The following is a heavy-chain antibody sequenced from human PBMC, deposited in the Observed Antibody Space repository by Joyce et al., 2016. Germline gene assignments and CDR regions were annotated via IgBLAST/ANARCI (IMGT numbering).Heavy chain of an antibody. J-gene: IGHJ4*02. V-gene: IGHV4-34*01. Sequence: QVQLQQWGAGLLKPSETLSLTCAVSGGPFRGFFWTWVRQPPGKGLEWIGDINNSGVTNYNPSLKTRVTFSVDTSKNQCSLKLTSLSAADTAVYYCARSQWLAPLMYWGQGTPVTVSS. CDR2: INNSGVT. CDR3: ARSQWLAPLMY. CDR1: GGPFRGFF. D-gene: IGHD6-19*01.